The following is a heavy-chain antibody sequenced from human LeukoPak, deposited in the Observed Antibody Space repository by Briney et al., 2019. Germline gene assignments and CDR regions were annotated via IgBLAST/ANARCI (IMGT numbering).Heavy chain of an antibody. CDR1: GGSISSSSYY. D-gene: IGHD3-3*01. CDR2: IYHSGST. CDR3: ARDSPWRKASPPR. V-gene: IGHV4-39*07. J-gene: IGHJ4*02. Sequence: ASETLSLTCTVSGGSISSSSYYWGWIRQPPGKGLEWIGSIYHSGSTYYNPSLKSRVTISVDTSKNQFSLKLSSVTAADTAVYYCARDSPWRKASPPRWGQGTLVTVSS.